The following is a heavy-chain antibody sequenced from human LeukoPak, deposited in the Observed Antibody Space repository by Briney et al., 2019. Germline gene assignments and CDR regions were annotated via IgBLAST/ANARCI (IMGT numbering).Heavy chain of an antibody. V-gene: IGHV3-23*01. D-gene: IGHD2/OR15-2a*01. CDR3: AKRVINNPFDN. CDR1: GFSFNDCT. CDR2: ISNDGTT. Sequence: GGSLRLSCAASGFSFNDCTMNWVRQAPGKGLEWVAVISNDGTTYYIDSVKGRFTISRDNSKNTLYLQMNGLRAEDTAVYFFAKRVINNPFDNWGQGTLVTVSS. J-gene: IGHJ4*02.